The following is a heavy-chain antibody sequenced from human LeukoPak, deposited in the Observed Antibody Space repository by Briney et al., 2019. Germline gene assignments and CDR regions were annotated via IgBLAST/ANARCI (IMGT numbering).Heavy chain of an antibody. D-gene: IGHD3-10*01. J-gene: IGHJ5*02. Sequence: PGGSLRLSCAASGVTFSTYAMSWVRQAPGKGLEWVSAVSGSGGSTYYADSVKGRFTISRDNSKNTLYLQMNSLRAEDTAVYYCAKSPLGFRDPGGQGTLVTVSS. CDR3: AKSPLGFRDP. CDR2: VSGSGGST. V-gene: IGHV3-23*01. CDR1: GVTFSTYA.